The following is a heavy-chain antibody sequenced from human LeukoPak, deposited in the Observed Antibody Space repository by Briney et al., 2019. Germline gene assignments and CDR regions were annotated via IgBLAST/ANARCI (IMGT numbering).Heavy chain of an antibody. J-gene: IGHJ4*02. CDR1: GDSISSDTYY. D-gene: IGHD6-13*01. CDR2: IFYSGTT. V-gene: IGHV4-31*03. Sequence: SETLSLTCTVSGDSISSDTYYRSWIRQHPGKGLEWIGYIFYSGTTYYNPSLKSRVTISVDTSKNQFSLKLSSVTAADTAVYYCARDRPREQLAFDYWGQGTLVTVAS. CDR3: ARDRPREQLAFDY.